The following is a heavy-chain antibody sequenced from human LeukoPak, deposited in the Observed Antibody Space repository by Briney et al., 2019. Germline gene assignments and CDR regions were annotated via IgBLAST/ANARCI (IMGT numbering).Heavy chain of an antibody. D-gene: IGHD1-1*01. CDR3: ARPGGEELELDDAFDI. V-gene: IGHV1-69*05. Sequence: ASVKVSCKASGGTFSSYAIIWVRQAPGQGLEWMGRIIPIFGTANYAQKFQGRVTITTDESTSTAYMELSSLRSEDTAVYYCARPGGEELELDDAFDIWGQGTMVTVSS. CDR1: GGTFSSYA. CDR2: IIPIFGTA. J-gene: IGHJ3*02.